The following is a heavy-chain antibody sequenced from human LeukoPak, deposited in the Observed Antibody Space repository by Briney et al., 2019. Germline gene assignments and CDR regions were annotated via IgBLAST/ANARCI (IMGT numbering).Heavy chain of an antibody. Sequence: SETLSLTCTVSGVSISSHYWSWIRQPPGKGLEWIGYIHSSGTTNYNPSLKSRVTISVDTPKNQFSLNLTSVTAADTAVYYGARGIAVAGRRANFDYWGQGTLVTLSS. D-gene: IGHD6-19*01. CDR1: GVSISSHY. CDR2: IHSSGTT. J-gene: IGHJ4*02. CDR3: ARGIAVAGRRANFDY. V-gene: IGHV4-4*08.